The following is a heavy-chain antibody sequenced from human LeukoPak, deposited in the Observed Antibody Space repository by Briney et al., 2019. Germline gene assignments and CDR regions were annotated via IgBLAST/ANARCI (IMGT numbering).Heavy chain of an antibody. D-gene: IGHD3-22*01. J-gene: IGHJ4*02. CDR1: GYTFTSYG. Sequence: ASVKVSCKASGYTFTSYGISWVRQAPGQGLEWMGWISAYNGNTSYAQKLHGRVTMTTDSSTSTAYMELRSLRSDDTAVYYCARNNLYYDSFPDYWGQGTLVTVSS. V-gene: IGHV1-18*01. CDR2: ISAYNGNT. CDR3: ARNNLYYDSFPDY.